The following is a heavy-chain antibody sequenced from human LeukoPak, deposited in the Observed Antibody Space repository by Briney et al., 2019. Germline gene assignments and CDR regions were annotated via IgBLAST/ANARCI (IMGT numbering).Heavy chain of an antibody. CDR2: IKSKTDGGTT. J-gene: IGHJ4*02. V-gene: IGHV3-15*01. CDR1: GFTFRSAW. Sequence: GGSLRLSCVASGFTFRSAWMNWVRQAPGRGLEWVGRIKSKTDGGTTDYAAPVKGRFTISRDDSKNTLYLQMNSLKTEDTAVYYCTTDVGHWERETDYWGQGTLVTVSS. D-gene: IGHD1-1*01. CDR3: TTDVGHWERETDY.